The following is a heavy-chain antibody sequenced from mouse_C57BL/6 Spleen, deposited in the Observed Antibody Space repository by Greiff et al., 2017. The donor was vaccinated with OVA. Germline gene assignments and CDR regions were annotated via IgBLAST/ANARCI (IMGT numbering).Heavy chain of an antibody. CDR1: GYTFTSYT. CDR2: INPSSGYT. V-gene: IGHV1-4*01. J-gene: IGHJ2*01. CDR3: ARSVITTVVFDY. Sequence: VQLQQSGAELARPGASVKMSCKASGYTFTSYTMHWVKQRPGQGLEWIGYINPSSGYTKYNQKFKDKATLTADKSSSTAYMQLSSLTSEDSAVYYCARSVITTVVFDYWGQGTTLTVSS. D-gene: IGHD1-1*01.